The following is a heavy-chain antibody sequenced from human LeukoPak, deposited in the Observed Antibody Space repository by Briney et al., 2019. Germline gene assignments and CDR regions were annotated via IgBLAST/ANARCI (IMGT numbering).Heavy chain of an antibody. Sequence: SQTLSLTCTVSGDSISSGNNYWSWIRQHPGKGLEWIGYIYHSGSTYYNPPLKSRVIISLDTSKEQFSLKLTSITAADTAVYYCASVRGRSGMDVWGPGTTVTVSS. CDR2: IYHSGST. CDR3: ASVRGRSGMDV. CDR1: GDSISSGNNY. V-gene: IGHV4-31*03. J-gene: IGHJ6*02.